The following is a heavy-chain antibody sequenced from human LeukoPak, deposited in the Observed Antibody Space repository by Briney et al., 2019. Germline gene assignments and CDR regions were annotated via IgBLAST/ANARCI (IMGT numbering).Heavy chain of an antibody. Sequence: GGSLRLSCAASGFTFSSHAMSWVSQAPEKGLEWVSAISGSGGSTYYADSVEGRFTISRDNSKNTLYLQMNGLRAEDTAVYYCAEGGYNQDFDYWGQGTLVTVSS. CDR3: AEGGYNQDFDY. D-gene: IGHD5-24*01. J-gene: IGHJ4*02. CDR2: ISGSGGST. CDR1: GFTFSSHA. V-gene: IGHV3-23*01.